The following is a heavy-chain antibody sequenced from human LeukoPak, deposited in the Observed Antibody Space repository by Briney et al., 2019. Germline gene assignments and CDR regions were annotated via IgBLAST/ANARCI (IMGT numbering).Heavy chain of an antibody. CDR2: ISGSGGTT. V-gene: IGHV3-23*01. D-gene: IGHD4-23*01. CDR1: GFIFSNFA. Sequence: PGGSLRLSCAASGFIFSNFAMSWVRQAPGKGLEWVSVISGSGGTTYSADSVKGRFTISRDNSKNTLHLQMNSLRAEDTAAYYCARERGSSGGNTNGYFDYWGQGALVTVSS. CDR3: ARERGSSGGNTNGYFDY. J-gene: IGHJ4*02.